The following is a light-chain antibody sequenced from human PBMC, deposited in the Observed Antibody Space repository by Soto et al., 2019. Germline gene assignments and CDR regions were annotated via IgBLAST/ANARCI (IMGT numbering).Light chain of an antibody. J-gene: IGKJ4*01. CDR2: DAS. CDR3: QQRSNS. Sequence: EIVLTQSPATLSLSPGERATLSCRASQSVDSYLAWYQQKVGQAPRLLIYDASNRATGIPARFSGSGSGTDFTLTISSLEPEDFAVYYCQQRSNSFGGGTKVDIK. CDR1: QSVDSY. V-gene: IGKV3-11*01.